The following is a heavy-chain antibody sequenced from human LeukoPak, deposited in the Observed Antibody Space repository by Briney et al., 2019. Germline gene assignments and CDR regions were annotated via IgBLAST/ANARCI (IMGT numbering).Heavy chain of an antibody. CDR2: IYYSGST. CDR3: ASLDIAAAGSFDY. Sequence: SETLSLTCTVSGGSISSYYWSWIRQPPGKGLEWIGYIYYSGSTNYNPSLKGRVTISVDTSKNQFSLKLSSVTAADTAVYYCASLDIAAAGSFDYWGQGTLVTVSS. J-gene: IGHJ4*02. CDR1: GGSISSYY. V-gene: IGHV4-59*08. D-gene: IGHD6-13*01.